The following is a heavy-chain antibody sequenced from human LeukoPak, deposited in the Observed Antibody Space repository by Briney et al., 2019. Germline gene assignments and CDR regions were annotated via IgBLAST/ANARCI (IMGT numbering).Heavy chain of an antibody. V-gene: IGHV1-2*02. CDR1: GYTFTGYY. D-gene: IGHD6-13*01. J-gene: IGHJ6*03. CDR2: INPNSGGT. Sequence: ASVKVSCKASGYTFTGYYMHWVRQAPGQGLEWMGWINPNSGGTNYAQKFQGRVTMTRDTSISTAYMELSRLRSDDTAVYYCATDNHSSSWIRLNYYYYMDVWGKGTTVTVSS. CDR3: ATDNHSSSWIRLNYYYYMDV.